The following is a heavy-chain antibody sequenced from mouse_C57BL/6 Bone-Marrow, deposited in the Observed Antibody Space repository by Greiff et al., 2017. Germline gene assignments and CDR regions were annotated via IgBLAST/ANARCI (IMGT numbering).Heavy chain of an antibody. Sequence: VQLQESGAELARPGASVKLSCKASGYTFTSYGISWVKQRTGQGLEWIGEIYPRSGNTYYNEKFKGKATLTADKSSSTAYMELRSLTSEDSAVYFCARHYYGSSYFADWGQGTLVTVSA. V-gene: IGHV1-81*01. D-gene: IGHD1-1*01. J-gene: IGHJ3*01. CDR3: ARHYYGSSYFAD. CDR1: GYTFTSYG. CDR2: IYPRSGNT.